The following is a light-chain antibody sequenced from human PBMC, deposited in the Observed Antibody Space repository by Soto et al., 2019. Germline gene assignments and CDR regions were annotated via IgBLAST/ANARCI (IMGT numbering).Light chain of an antibody. V-gene: IGLV2-23*01. Sequence: QSVLTQPASVSGSPGQSITISCTGTSSDIGYYNLVSWYQQYPGKAPKLLIYEYRKRPSGVSSRFSGSKSGNTASLTISGLQADDEANYYCCSYAGGTVLFGGGTKLTVL. J-gene: IGLJ2*01. CDR2: EYR. CDR3: CSYAGGTVL. CDR1: SSDIGYYNL.